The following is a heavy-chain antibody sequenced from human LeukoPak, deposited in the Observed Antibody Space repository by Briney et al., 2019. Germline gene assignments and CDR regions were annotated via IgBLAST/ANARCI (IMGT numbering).Heavy chain of an antibody. D-gene: IGHD3-22*01. Sequence: SETLSLTCAVSGGSISSGGYYWSWIRQPPGKGLEWIGYIYYSGSTNYNPSLKSRVTISVDTSKNQFSLKLSSVTAADTAVYYCARRDYYDSSGYLDAFDIWGQGTMVTVSS. J-gene: IGHJ3*02. V-gene: IGHV4-61*08. CDR3: ARRDYYDSSGYLDAFDI. CDR2: IYYSGST. CDR1: GGSISSGGYY.